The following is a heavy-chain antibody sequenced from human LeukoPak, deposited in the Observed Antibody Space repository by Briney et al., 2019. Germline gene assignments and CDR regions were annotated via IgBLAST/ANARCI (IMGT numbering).Heavy chain of an antibody. CDR1: GYTFTGYY. CDR3: ARSAAGYAEYFQH. V-gene: IGHV1-2*02. Sequence: GASVKVSCKASGYTFTGYYVHWVRQAPGQGLEWMGWINPNSGGTNYAQKFQGRVTMTRDTSISTAYMELSRLRSDDTAVYYCARSAAGYAEYFQHWGQGTLVTVAS. CDR2: INPNSGGT. D-gene: IGHD6-13*01. J-gene: IGHJ1*01.